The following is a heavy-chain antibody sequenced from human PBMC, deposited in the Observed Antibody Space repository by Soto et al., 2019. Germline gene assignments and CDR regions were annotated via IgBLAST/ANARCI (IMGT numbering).Heavy chain of an antibody. Sequence: GESLKISCKGSGYSFTSYWIGWVRQMPGKGLEWMGIIYRGDSDTRYNPSFQGQVTISADKSISTAFLQWSSLKASDTARYYGASNSRYVSSGFPLDDWGKGTLVTVSS. CDR1: GYSFTSYW. D-gene: IGHD3-22*01. V-gene: IGHV5-51*01. CDR3: ASNSRYVSSGFPLDD. CDR2: IYRGDSDT. J-gene: IGHJ4*02.